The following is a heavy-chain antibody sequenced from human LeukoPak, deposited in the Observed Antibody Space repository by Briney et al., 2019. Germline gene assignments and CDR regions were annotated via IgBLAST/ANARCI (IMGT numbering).Heavy chain of an antibody. D-gene: IGHD5-24*01. CDR1: RFTFSSYG. Sequence: GRSLRLSCAASRFTFSSYGMHWVRQAPGKGLEWVAVISYDGSNKYYADSVKGRFTISRDNSKNTLSLQMNSLRAEDTAVYYCAKDWMATTPPFDYWGQGTLVTVSS. V-gene: IGHV3-30*18. CDR3: AKDWMATTPPFDY. J-gene: IGHJ4*02. CDR2: ISYDGSNK.